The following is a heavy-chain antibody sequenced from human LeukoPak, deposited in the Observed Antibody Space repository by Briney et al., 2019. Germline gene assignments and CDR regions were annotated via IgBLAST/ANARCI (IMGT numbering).Heavy chain of an antibody. CDR1: GGSISSYY. CDR2: IYYSGST. CDR3: ARESRSPRLKYFEY. J-gene: IGHJ4*02. Sequence: SETLSLTCTVSGGSISSYYWSWIRQPPGKGLEWIGYIYYSGSTNYNPTLKSRVTISVDTSKNQVSLRLTSVTAADTAVYYCARESRSPRLKYFEYWGQGILATVSS. D-gene: IGHD2/OR15-2a*01. V-gene: IGHV4-59*12.